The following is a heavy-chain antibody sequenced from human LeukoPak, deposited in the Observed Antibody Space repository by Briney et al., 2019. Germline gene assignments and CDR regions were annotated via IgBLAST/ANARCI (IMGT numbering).Heavy chain of an antibody. CDR1: GYSFTSYW. CDR3: ARLQQPGDYYYYMDV. V-gene: IGHV5-51*01. D-gene: IGHD6-13*01. J-gene: IGHJ6*03. Sequence: GESLKISCKGSGYSFTSYWIGWVRQMPGKGLEWMGIIYPGDSDTRYSPSFQGQVTISADKSISTAYLQWSSLKASDTAMYYCARLQQPGDYYYYMDVWGKGTTVTVSS. CDR2: IYPGDSDT.